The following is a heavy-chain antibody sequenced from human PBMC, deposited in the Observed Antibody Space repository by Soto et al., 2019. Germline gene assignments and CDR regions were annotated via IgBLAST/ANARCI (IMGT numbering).Heavy chain of an antibody. Sequence: QVQLVESGGGVVQPGRSLRLSCAASGFTFSSYAMHWVRQAPGKGLEWVAVISYDGSNKDYADALKGRFTISRDNSKNPLYLQMHSLRAEDKAVYYCARGSKGLQLWYPTYYYCMAVWGQGTTVTVSS. CDR1: GFTFSSYA. CDR2: ISYDGSNK. CDR3: ARGSKGLQLWYPTYYYCMAV. V-gene: IGHV3-30-3*01. J-gene: IGHJ6*02. D-gene: IGHD5-18*01.